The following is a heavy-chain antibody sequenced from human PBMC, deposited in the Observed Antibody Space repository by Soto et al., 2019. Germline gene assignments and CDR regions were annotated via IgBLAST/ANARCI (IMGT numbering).Heavy chain of an antibody. D-gene: IGHD1-26*01. CDR2: ISSSSSYI. CDR3: ARSGVGATAWGY. Sequence: PGGSLRLSCAASGFTFSSYSMNWVRQAPGKGLEWVSSISSSSSYIYYADSVKGRFTISRDNAKNSLYLQMNSLRAEDTAVYYCARSGVGATAWGYWGQGTLVTVPS. J-gene: IGHJ4*02. CDR1: GFTFSSYS. V-gene: IGHV3-21*01.